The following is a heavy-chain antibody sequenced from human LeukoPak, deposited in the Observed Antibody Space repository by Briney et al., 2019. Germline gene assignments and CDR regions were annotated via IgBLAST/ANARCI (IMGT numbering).Heavy chain of an antibody. D-gene: IGHD3-9*01. CDR1: GYTFTSYD. CDR3: ARGYYDILTGYYIGY. V-gene: IGHV1-8*01. J-gene: IGHJ4*02. CDR2: MNPNSGNT. Sequence: ASVKVSCKASGYTFTSYDINWARQATGQGLEWMGWMNPNSGNTGYAQKFQGRVTMTRNTSISTAYMELSSLRSEDTAVYYCARGYYDILTGYYIGYWGQGTLVTVSS.